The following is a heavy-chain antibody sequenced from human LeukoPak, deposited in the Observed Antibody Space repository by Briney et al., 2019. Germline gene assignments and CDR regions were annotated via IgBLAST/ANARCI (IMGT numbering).Heavy chain of an antibody. CDR1: GGSFSGYY. J-gene: IGHJ6*03. CDR3: ASLGAYSSSWRYYYYYMDV. V-gene: IGHV4-34*01. D-gene: IGHD6-13*01. Sequence: PSETLSLTCAVYGGSFSGYYWSWIRQPPGKGLEWIGEINHSGSTNYNPSLKSRATISVDTSKNQFSLKLSSVTAADTAVYYCASLGAYSSSWRYYYYYMDVWGKGTTVTVSS. CDR2: INHSGST.